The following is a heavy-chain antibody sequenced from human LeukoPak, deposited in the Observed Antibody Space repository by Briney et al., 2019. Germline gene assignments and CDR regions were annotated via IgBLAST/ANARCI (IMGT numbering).Heavy chain of an antibody. CDR1: VGSISSGSYY. V-gene: IGHV4-61*02. CDR2: IYTSGST. D-gene: IGHD6-13*01. Sequence: SETLSLTCTVSVGSISSGSYYWSWIRQPAGKGLEWIGRIYTSGSTNYNPSLKSRVTISVDTSKNQFSLKLSSVTAADTAVYYCARDGTPGVLDVLGLNWFDPWGQGTLVTVSS. CDR3: ARDGTPGVLDVLGLNWFDP. J-gene: IGHJ5*02.